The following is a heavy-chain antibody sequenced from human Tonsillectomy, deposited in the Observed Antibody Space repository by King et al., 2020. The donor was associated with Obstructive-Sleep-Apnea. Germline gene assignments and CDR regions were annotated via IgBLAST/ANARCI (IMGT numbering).Heavy chain of an antibody. CDR1: GFTFSSYA. Sequence: VQLVQSGGGVVQPGRSLRLSCAASGFTFSSYAMHWVRQAPGKGLEWVAVISYDGSNRYYADSVKGRFTISRDNSKNTLYLQVNSLRAEDTAVYYCARDRRYYYGSGSLFDYWGQGTLVTVSS. J-gene: IGHJ4*02. CDR3: ARDRRYYYGSGSLFDY. CDR2: ISYDGSNR. D-gene: IGHD3-10*01. V-gene: IGHV3-30*04.